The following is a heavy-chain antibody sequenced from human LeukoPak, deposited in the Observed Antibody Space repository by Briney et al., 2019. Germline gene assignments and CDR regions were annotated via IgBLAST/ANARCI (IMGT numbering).Heavy chain of an antibody. Sequence: GGSLSLSCAASGFTFSSYPMRGLPQAPGRGLVCVSAICGSGGSTYYADSVKGRFTISRDNSKNTLYLQMNSLRAEDTAVYYCAKDLVVVPAATDFDYWGQGTLVTVSS. CDR3: AKDLVVVPAATDFDY. J-gene: IGHJ4*02. D-gene: IGHD2-2*01. CDR2: ICGSGGST. CDR1: GFTFSSYP. V-gene: IGHV3-23*01.